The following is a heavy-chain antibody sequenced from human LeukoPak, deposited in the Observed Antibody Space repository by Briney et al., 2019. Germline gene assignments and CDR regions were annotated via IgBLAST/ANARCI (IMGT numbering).Heavy chain of an antibody. CDR2: ISYDGSNK. V-gene: IGHV3-30-3*01. CDR1: GFTFSSYA. J-gene: IGHJ4*02. CDR3: ARDDGSGWYRTLSLGY. D-gene: IGHD6-19*01. Sequence: GGSLRLSCAASGFTFSSYAMHWVRQAPGKGLEWVAVISYDGSNKYYADSVKGRFTISRDNSKNTLYLQMNSLRAEDTAVYYCARDDGSGWYRTLSLGYWGQGTLVTDSS.